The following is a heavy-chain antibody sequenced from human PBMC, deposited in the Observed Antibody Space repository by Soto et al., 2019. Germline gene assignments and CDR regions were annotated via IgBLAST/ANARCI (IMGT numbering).Heavy chain of an antibody. CDR1: GGTFSSYA. D-gene: IGHD2-2*01. CDR2: IIPISGTA. CDR3: ARSQGSSTSLEIYYYYYYGMDV. V-gene: IGHV1-69*01. J-gene: IGHJ6*02. Sequence: QVQLVQSGAEVKKPGSSVKVSCKASGGTFSSYAISWVRQAPGQGLEWMGGIIPISGTANYAQKFQGRVTMTADESTSTAYMELSSLRSEYTAVYYCARSQGSSTSLEIYYYYYYGMDVWGQGTTVTVSS.